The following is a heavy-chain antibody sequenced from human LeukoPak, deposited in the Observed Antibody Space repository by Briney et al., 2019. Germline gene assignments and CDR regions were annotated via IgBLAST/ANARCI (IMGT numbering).Heavy chain of an antibody. CDR3: ARAGYSFGLDY. J-gene: IGHJ4*02. CDR2: IYYSGST. D-gene: IGHD5-18*01. Sequence: SETLSLTCTVPGGSINSYYWSWIRQPPGKGLEWIGYIYYSGSTNYNPSLKSRVTISVDTSKNQFSLKLSSVTAADTAVYYCARAGYSFGLDYWGQGTLVTVSS. CDR1: GGSINSYY. V-gene: IGHV4-59*01.